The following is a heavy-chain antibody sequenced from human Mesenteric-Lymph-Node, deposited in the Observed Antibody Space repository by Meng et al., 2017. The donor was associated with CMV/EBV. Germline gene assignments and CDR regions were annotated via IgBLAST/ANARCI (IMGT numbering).Heavy chain of an antibody. Sequence: SETLSLTCTVSGGSISSYYWSWIRQPPGKGLEWIGYIFYSGSTNYNPSLKSRVTISIHTSNNQFSLNLSSVTAADTAVYYCARVDIVGNYSYGMDVWGQGTTVTVSS. CDR3: ARVDIVGNYSYGMDV. V-gene: IGHV4-59*01. CDR2: IFYSGST. CDR1: GGSISSYY. D-gene: IGHD2-21*01. J-gene: IGHJ6*02.